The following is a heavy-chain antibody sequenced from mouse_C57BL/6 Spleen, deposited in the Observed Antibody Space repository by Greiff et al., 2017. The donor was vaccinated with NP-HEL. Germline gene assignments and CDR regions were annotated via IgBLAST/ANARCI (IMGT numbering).Heavy chain of an antibody. Sequence: EVQLQQSGTVLARPGASVKMSCKTSGYTFTSYWMHWVKQRPGQGLEWIGAIYPGNSDTSYNQKFKGKAKLTAVTSASTAYMELSSLTNDDSAVYYCTRSHYASFYAMDYWGQGTSVTVSS. CDR1: GYTFTSYW. J-gene: IGHJ4*01. V-gene: IGHV1-5*01. D-gene: IGHD1-1*01. CDR3: TRSHYASFYAMDY. CDR2: IYPGNSDT.